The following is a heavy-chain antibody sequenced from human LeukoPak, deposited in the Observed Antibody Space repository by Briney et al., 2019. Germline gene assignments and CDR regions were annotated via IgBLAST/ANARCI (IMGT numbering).Heavy chain of an antibody. J-gene: IGHJ5*02. CDR3: AKDQGTTVVTPEFDP. Sequence: GGSLRLSCAASGFTFSSYGMHWVRQAPGKGLEWAAFIRYDGSNKYYADSVKGRFTISRDNSKNTLYLQMNSLRAEDTAVYYCAKDQGTTVVTPEFDPWGQGTLVTVSS. D-gene: IGHD4-23*01. V-gene: IGHV3-30*02. CDR2: IRYDGSNK. CDR1: GFTFSSYG.